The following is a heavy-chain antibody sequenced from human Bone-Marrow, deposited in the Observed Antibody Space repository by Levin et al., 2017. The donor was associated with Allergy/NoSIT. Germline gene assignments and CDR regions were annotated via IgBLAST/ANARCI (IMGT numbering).Heavy chain of an antibody. CDR2: ISGSGGST. J-gene: IGHJ4*02. D-gene: IGHD6-19*01. Sequence: PSETLSLTCAASGFTFSSYAMSWVRQAPGKGLEWVSAISGSGGSTYYADSVKGRFTISRDNSKNTLYLQMNSLRAEDTAVYYCAKLSVICRHYSSGWLCYFDYWGQGTLVTVSS. CDR3: AKLSVICRHYSSGWLCYFDY. CDR1: GFTFSSYA. V-gene: IGHV3-23*01.